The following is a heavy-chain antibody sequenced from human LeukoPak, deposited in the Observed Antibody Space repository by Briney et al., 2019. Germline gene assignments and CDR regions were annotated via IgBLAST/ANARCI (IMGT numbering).Heavy chain of an antibody. CDR3: AKGPRVFGVVLGLDWYFDL. Sequence: GGSLRLSCAASGFTFSSYAMNWVRQAPGKGLEWVSVISPRSDSAFYADSLRGRFTISRDNSKDTLFLQMSSLRAEDTAVYYCAKGPRVFGVVLGLDWYFDLWGRGTLVTVSS. J-gene: IGHJ2*01. V-gene: IGHV3-23*01. CDR2: ISPRSDSA. CDR1: GFTFSSYA. D-gene: IGHD3-3*01.